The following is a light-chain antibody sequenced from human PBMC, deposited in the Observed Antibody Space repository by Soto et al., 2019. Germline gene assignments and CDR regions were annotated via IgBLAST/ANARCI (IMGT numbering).Light chain of an antibody. J-gene: IGKJ5*01. CDR1: QSVNSR. CDR2: GAY. CDR3: QPYGRSPIT. V-gene: IGKV3-20*01. Sequence: IVLTQSPGTLSLSPWQRATISCRASQSVNSRLAWYQHKPGQARRLLISGAYSRATGITDRFSGSGSATDFTLTISRLEPEDFALYYCQPYGRSPITVGQVTRLEIK.